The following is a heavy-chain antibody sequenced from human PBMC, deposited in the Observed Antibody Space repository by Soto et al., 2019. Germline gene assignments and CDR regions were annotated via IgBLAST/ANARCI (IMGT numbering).Heavy chain of an antibody. Sequence: GESLKISCAASGFTFSSYGMHWVRQAPGKGLEWVAVISYDGSNKYYADSVKGRFTISRDNSKNTLYLQMNSLRAEDTAVYYCAKDEAACDFWSVSCSVSNYFDYWGQGTLVTVSS. CDR1: GFTFSSYG. V-gene: IGHV3-30*18. CDR2: ISYDGSNK. CDR3: AKDEAACDFWSVSCSVSNYFDY. J-gene: IGHJ4*02. D-gene: IGHD3-3*01.